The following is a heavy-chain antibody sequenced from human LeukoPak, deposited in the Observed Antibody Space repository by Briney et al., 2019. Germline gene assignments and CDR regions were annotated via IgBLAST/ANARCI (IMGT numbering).Heavy chain of an antibody. CDR2: IYYSGCI. CDR3: ARGAHDAFDL. Sequence: SQTLSLTCTVSGGSLSSGGYYWSWIRQHPGKGLEWIGYIYYSGCIYYNPSLKSPVTRSVDTSKNQCSLKLGSVTAADTAVYYCARGAHDAFDLWGQGTMVTVSS. V-gene: IGHV4-31*01. J-gene: IGHJ3*01. CDR1: GGSLSSGGYY.